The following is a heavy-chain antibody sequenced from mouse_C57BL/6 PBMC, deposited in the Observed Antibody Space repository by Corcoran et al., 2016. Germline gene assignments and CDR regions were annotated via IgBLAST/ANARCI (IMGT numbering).Heavy chain of an antibody. CDR2: ILPGSGST. D-gene: IGHD1-2*01. J-gene: IGHJ4*01. CDR3: AHYVSYYYAMDY. Sequence: QVQLQQSGAELMKPRASVKISCKATGYTSTGSWIEKVKQWPGHGLAWLGEILPGSGSTNYNEKFKGKVTFPANTSSNTAYMQLSSLQTEDSAIYSCAHYVSYYYAMDYWGQGTSVTVSS. V-gene: IGHV1-9*01. CDR1: GYTSTGSW.